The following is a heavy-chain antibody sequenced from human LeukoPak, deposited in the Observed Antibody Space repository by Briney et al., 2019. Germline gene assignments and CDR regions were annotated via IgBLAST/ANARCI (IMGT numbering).Heavy chain of an antibody. CDR2: IYYSGST. J-gene: IGHJ4*02. Sequence: PSETLSLTCTVFGGSISRYYWSWIRQPPGKGLEWIGYIYYSGSTNYNPSLKSRVTISTSKNRFSLRLSSVTAADTAVYYCARQCSSTSCYGTPIFDYWGQGILVTVSS. V-gene: IGHV4-59*08. D-gene: IGHD2-2*01. CDR1: GGSISRYY. CDR3: ARQCSSTSCYGTPIFDY.